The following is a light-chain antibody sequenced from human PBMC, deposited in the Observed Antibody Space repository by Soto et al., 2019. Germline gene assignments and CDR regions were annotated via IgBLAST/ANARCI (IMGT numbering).Light chain of an antibody. CDR1: SSDVGGYNY. CDR3: CSYAGSYTGV. Sequence: QSALTQPRSVSGSPGQSVTLSCTGTSSDVGGYNYVSWYQQHPGKAPKLMIDDVNKRPSGVPDRFSGSRSGNTASLTISGLQAEDEADYYCCSYAGSYTGVFGGGTKLTVL. CDR2: DVN. J-gene: IGLJ3*02. V-gene: IGLV2-11*01.